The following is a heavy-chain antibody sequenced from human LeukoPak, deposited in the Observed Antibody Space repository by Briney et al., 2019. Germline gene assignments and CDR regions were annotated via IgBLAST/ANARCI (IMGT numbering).Heavy chain of an antibody. V-gene: IGHV3-7*01. CDR3: ARDGYSYGDYFDY. J-gene: IGHJ4*02. CDR2: IKQDGSER. CDR1: GFTFTSYW. D-gene: IGHD5-18*01. Sequence: GGSLRLSCAASGFTFTSYWMSWVRQAPGKGLEWVANIKQDGSERYYVDSVKGRFTISRDNAKNSLYLQMNSLRAEDTAVYYCARDGYSYGDYFDYWGQGTLVTVSS.